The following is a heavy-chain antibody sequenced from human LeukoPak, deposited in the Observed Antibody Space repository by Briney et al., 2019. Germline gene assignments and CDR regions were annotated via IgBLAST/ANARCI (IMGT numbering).Heavy chain of an antibody. CDR2: IYPGDSDT. CDR3: ARRAASYYGMDV. CDR1: GYSFTSYW. Sequence: GESLKISCMGSGYSFTSYWIGWVRQMPGKGLEWMEIIYPGDSDTRYSPSLQGQVTISTAKSIRTAYLQWSSLKASDTAMYYCARRAASYYGMDVWGQGTTVTVPS. J-gene: IGHJ6*02. D-gene: IGHD2-15*01. V-gene: IGHV5-51*01.